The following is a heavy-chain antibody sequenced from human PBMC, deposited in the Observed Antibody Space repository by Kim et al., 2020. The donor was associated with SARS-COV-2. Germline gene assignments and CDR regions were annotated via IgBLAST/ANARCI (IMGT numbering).Heavy chain of an antibody. CDR3: ARDSLDYGDYAFDY. D-gene: IGHD4-17*01. Sequence: DSVKGRFTISRDNAKNSLYLQMNSLRAEDTAVYYCARDSLDYGDYAFDYWGQGTLVTVSS. V-gene: IGHV3-21*01. J-gene: IGHJ4*02.